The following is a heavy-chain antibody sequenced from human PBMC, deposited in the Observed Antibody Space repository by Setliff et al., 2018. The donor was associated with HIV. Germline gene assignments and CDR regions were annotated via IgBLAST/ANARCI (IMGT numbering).Heavy chain of an antibody. D-gene: IGHD3-22*01. CDR3: APRAIVVIPDY. V-gene: IGHV4-39*01. J-gene: IGHJ4*02. CDR1: GGSISSSSYY. CDR2: IYYSGST. Sequence: PSETLSLTCTVSGGSISSSSYYWGWVRQPQGKGLEWIGSIYYSGSTYYNPSLKSRVTIFVDTSKNQFSLKVRSVTAADTAVYYCAPRAIVVIPDYWGQGTLVTVSS.